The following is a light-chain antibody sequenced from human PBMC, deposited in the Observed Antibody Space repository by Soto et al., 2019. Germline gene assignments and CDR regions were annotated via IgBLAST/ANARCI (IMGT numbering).Light chain of an antibody. CDR3: SSYTSNTTVV. Sequence: QSVLTQPASVSGSPGQSITISCTGTSSDIGGYDYVSWYQHHPGKAPKFIIYGVTNRPSGVSNRFSGSKSGNTASLTISGHQAEDEADYYCSSYTSNTTVVFGGGTKLTVL. CDR2: GVT. J-gene: IGLJ2*01. CDR1: SSDIGGYDY. V-gene: IGLV2-14*01.